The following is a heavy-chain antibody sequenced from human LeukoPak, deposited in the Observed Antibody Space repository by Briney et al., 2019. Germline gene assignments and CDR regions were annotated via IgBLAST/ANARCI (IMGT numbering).Heavy chain of an antibody. CDR1: GYTFSRHY. Sequence: VASVKVSCKTSGYTFSRHYIHWVRQAPGQGLEWLGIINTSGATTRYGQNFKGRVTATRDTSTSTVYMEMSSLNSEDTAVYYCARGLESSGWYGMDVRGQGTTIIVSS. V-gene: IGHV1-46*01. J-gene: IGHJ6*02. CDR2: INTSGATT. CDR3: ARGLESSGWYGMDV. D-gene: IGHD6-19*01.